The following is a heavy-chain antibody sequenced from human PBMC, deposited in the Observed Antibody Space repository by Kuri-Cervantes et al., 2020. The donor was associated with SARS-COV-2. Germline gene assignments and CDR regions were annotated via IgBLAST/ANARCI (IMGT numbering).Heavy chain of an antibody. CDR1: GDTFTSYY. CDR3: TIVVPAADFDY. J-gene: IGHJ4*02. D-gene: IGHD2-2*01. Sequence: ASVKVSCKASGDTFTSYYMHWVRQAPGQGLEWMGIINPSGGSTSYAQKFQGRVTMTRDTSTSTAYMELSSLRSEDTAVYYCTIVVPAADFDYWGQGTLVTVSS. CDR2: INPSGGST. V-gene: IGHV1-46*01.